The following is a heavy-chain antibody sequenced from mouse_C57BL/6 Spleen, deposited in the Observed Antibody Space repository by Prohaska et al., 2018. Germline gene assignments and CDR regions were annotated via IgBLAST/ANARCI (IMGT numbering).Heavy chain of an antibody. CDR3: ATPSPDGYYEGYAMDY. Sequence: HGNSLEWIGDINPNNGGTSYKQKFKGKATLTVDKSSSTAYMELRSLTSEDSAVYYCATPSPDGYYEGYAMDYWCQGTSVTVSS. CDR2: INPNNGGT. V-gene: IGHV1-26*01. D-gene: IGHD2-3*01. J-gene: IGHJ4*01.